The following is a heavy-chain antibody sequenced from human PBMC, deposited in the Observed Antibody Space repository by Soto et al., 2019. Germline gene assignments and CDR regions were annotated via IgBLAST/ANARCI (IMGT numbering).Heavy chain of an antibody. J-gene: IGHJ4*02. V-gene: IGHV3-33*01. D-gene: IGHD2-2*01. CDR1: GFTFSSYG. Sequence: ESGGGVVQPGRSLRLSCAASGFTFSSYGMHWVRQAPGKGLEWVAVIWYDGSNTYYADSVKGRFTISRDNSKNTLYLQMNSLRAEDTAVYYCAMKGYPHPFHYWGQGTLVTVSS. CDR2: IWYDGSNT. CDR3: AMKGYPHPFHY.